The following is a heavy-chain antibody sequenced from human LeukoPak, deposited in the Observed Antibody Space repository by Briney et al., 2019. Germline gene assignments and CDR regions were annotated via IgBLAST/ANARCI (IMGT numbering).Heavy chain of an antibody. Sequence: PGRSLRLSCGASGFTFSSYGMHWVRQAPGKGLEWVALIWYDGSIKYYEDSVKGRFTISRDNSKNTLYLQMNSLRAEDTAVYYWARDQADGDYYFDYWGQGTLVTVSS. D-gene: IGHD4-17*01. V-gene: IGHV3-33*08. CDR2: IWYDGSIK. CDR1: GFTFSSYG. CDR3: ARDQADGDYYFDY. J-gene: IGHJ4*02.